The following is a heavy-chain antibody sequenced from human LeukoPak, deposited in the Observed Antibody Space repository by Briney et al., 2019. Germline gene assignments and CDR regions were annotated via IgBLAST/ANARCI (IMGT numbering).Heavy chain of an antibody. D-gene: IGHD3-22*01. Sequence: PSETLSLTCTVSGYSINSGYYWGWIRQSPGKGLEWIGSIYHSGSTYYNPSLKSRVTMSVDTSKNQFSLKLSSVTAADTAVYYCARDYYDSSGYYRPFDYWGQGTLVTVSS. CDR3: ARDYYDSSGYYRPFDY. J-gene: IGHJ4*02. CDR1: GYSINSGYY. V-gene: IGHV4-38-2*02. CDR2: IYHSGST.